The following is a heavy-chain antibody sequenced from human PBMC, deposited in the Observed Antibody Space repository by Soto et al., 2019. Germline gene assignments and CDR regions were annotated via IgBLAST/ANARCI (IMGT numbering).Heavy chain of an antibody. CDR2: INHSGST. CDR3: SRSLNS. Sequence: SETLSLTCAVYGGSFSGYYWSWIRQPPGKGLEWIGEINHSGSTNYNPSLKSRVTISVDTSKNQFSLKLSSVTAEDSALYYCSRSLNSWGQGTLVTVSS. CDR1: GGSFSGYY. J-gene: IGHJ4*02. V-gene: IGHV4-34*01.